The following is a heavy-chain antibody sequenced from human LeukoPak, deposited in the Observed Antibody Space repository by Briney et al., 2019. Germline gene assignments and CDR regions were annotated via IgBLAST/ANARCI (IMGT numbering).Heavy chain of an antibody. CDR2: ISSSSSYI. D-gene: IGHD3-10*01. CDR3: ARGWFGELSFFDY. CDR1: GFSFSSYS. Sequence: GGSLRLSCAASGFSFSSYSMNWVRQAPGKGLEWVSSISSSSSYIYYADSVKGRFTISRDNAKNSLYLQMNSLRAEDTAVYYCARGWFGELSFFDYWGQGTLVTVSS. J-gene: IGHJ4*02. V-gene: IGHV3-21*01.